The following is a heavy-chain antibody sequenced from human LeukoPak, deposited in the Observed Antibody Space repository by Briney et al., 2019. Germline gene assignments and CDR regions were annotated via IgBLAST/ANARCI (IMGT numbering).Heavy chain of an antibody. Sequence: PSQTLPLTCTVSGGSISSGGYYWSWIRQHPGKGLEWIGYIHYSGSTYYNPSLKSRVTMSVDTSKSQFSLKLSSVTAADTAVYYCARDEGYYFDYWGQGTLVTVSS. V-gene: IGHV4-31*03. CDR1: GGSISSGGYY. CDR2: IHYSGST. CDR3: ARDEGYYFDY. J-gene: IGHJ4*02.